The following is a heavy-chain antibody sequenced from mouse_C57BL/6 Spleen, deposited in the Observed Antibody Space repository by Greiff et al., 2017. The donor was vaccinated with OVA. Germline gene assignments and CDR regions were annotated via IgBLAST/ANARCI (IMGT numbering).Heavy chain of an antibody. Sequence: EVKVVESGGDLVKPGGSLKLSCAASGFTFSSYGMSWVRQTPDKRLEWVATISSGGSYTYYPDSVKGRFTISRDNAKNTLYLQMSSLKSEDTAMYYCARLYDGYCFAYWGQGTLVTVSA. CDR1: GFTFSSYG. CDR3: ARLYDGYCFAY. D-gene: IGHD2-3*01. J-gene: IGHJ3*01. CDR2: ISSGGSYT. V-gene: IGHV5-6*01.